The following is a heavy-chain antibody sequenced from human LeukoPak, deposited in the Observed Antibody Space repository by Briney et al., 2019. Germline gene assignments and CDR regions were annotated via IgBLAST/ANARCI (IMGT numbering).Heavy chain of an antibody. CDR3: AKSWGYTRPYYNYMDV. CDR1: GFTFSSYA. J-gene: IGHJ6*03. Sequence: GGSLRLSCAASGFTFSSYAMHWVRQAPGKGLEWVAVISYDGSNKYYADSVKGRFTISRDNSKNTLSLQMNGLRPEDTAVYYCAKSWGYTRPYYNYMDVWGKGTTVTVSS. D-gene: IGHD3-16*02. V-gene: IGHV3-30-3*02. CDR2: ISYDGSNK.